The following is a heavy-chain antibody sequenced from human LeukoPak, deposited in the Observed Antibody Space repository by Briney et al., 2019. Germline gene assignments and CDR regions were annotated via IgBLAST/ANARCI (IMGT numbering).Heavy chain of an antibody. D-gene: IGHD2-2*01. CDR2: ISTDGTRA. J-gene: IGHJ3*02. V-gene: IGHV3-23*01. Sequence: GGSLRLSCAASEFTFRNYAMDWVRQAPGKGLEWVSAISTDGTRAYYADSVKGRFTTSRDNSRNTLYLQVNSLRVEDTAIYYCAVDCSSPSCYGQSAFDIWGQGTMVTVSS. CDR1: EFTFRNYA. CDR3: AVDCSSPSCYGQSAFDI.